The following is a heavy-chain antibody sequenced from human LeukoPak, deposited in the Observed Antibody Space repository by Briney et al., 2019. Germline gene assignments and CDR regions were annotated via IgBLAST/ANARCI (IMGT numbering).Heavy chain of an antibody. CDR3: ARLAYDFWSGYYGPLNFDY. Sequence: SETLSLTYTVSGGSISSYYWSWIRQPPGKGLEWIGYIYYSGSTNYNPSLKSRVTISVDTSKNQFSLKLSSVTAADTAVYYCARLAYDFWSGYYGPLNFDYWGQGTLVTVSS. CDR2: IYYSGST. V-gene: IGHV4-59*01. J-gene: IGHJ4*02. D-gene: IGHD3-3*01. CDR1: GGSISSYY.